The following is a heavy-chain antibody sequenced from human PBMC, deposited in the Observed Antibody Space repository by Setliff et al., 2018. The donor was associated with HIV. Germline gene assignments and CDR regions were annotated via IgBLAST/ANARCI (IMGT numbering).Heavy chain of an antibody. V-gene: IGHV4-39*01. CDR1: GDSISNSDYY. D-gene: IGHD3-22*01. Sequence: PSETLSLTCTVSGDSISNSDYYWGWIRQPPGKGLEWIGSVYYSGTTYYNPSLKSRFSISIYKSKNQFSLKLSSVTAADTAVYYCARGLSFYDPGGFDYWGQGTLVTVSS. CDR2: VYYSGTT. CDR3: ARGLSFYDPGGFDY. J-gene: IGHJ4*02.